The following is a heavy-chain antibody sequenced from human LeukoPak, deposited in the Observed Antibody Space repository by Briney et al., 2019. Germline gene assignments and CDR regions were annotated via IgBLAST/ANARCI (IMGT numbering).Heavy chain of an antibody. D-gene: IGHD3-22*01. J-gene: IGHJ4*02. Sequence: PGGSLRLSCAASGFTFSTYAMSWVRQAPGKGLEWVSGISGRGGSIYYADSVKGRFTISRDNSKNTLYLQMNSLRADDTAAYYCARSYDSSGYYHAGGGYWGQGSLVTVSS. V-gene: IGHV3-23*01. CDR2: ISGRGGSI. CDR3: ARSYDSSGYYHAGGGY. CDR1: GFTFSTYA.